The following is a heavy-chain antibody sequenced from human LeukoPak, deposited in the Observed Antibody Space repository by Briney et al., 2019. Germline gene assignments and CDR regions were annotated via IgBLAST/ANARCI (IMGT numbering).Heavy chain of an antibody. CDR3: VRSLTMVRGVIASTQYFYMDV. J-gene: IGHJ6*03. D-gene: IGHD3-10*01. V-gene: IGHV1-18*01. Sequence: ASVKVSCKASGYTFTSYGISWVRQAPGQGLEWMGWISAYNGNTNYAQKLQGRVTMTTDTSTSTAYMELRSLRSDDTAVYYCVRSLTMVRGVIASTQYFYMDVWGKGTTVTISS. CDR2: ISAYNGNT. CDR1: GYTFTSYG.